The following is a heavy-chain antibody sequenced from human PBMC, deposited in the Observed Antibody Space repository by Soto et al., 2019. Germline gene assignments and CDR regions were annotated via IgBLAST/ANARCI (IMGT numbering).Heavy chain of an antibody. CDR3: AKARCTTSNCYVPDY. V-gene: IGHV3-23*01. CDR2: ISGSGGSP. D-gene: IGHD2-8*01. CDR1: GDSFCTYT. J-gene: IGHJ4*02. Sequence: GWSLRLSCAASGDSFCTYTMSGVRRAPGKGLEWVSAISGSGGSPSYADSVQGRFTISRDNPKKTLYLQMNSLRAEDTAVYYCAKARCTTSNCYVPDYWGQGTLVTVSS.